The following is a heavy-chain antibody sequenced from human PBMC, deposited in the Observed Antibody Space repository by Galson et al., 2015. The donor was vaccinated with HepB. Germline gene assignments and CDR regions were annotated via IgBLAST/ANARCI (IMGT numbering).Heavy chain of an antibody. V-gene: IGHV5-51*01. CDR1: GYSFPNYW. D-gene: IGHD2-21*01. CDR3: ARQKGIAGGARWFDS. Sequence: QSGAEVTKPGDSLRISCKGSGYSFPNYWIVWVRQRPGKGMESMGNIYPGDSDNRYSASLDGQVTISADKASSTTYFRWTSLKASDPAMYYCARQKGIAGGARWFDSCAQGTLVTDSS. J-gene: IGHJ5*01. CDR2: IYPGDSDN.